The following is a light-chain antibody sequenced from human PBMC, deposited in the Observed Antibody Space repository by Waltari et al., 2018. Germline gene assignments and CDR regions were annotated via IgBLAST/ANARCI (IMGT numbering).Light chain of an antibody. V-gene: IGLV7-46*01. CDR2: DTT. J-gene: IGLJ2*01. CDR3: LLSFGITQI. CDR1: TGTVTNNHY. Sequence: QAVVTQEPSVTVSPGGTLTLTCGSSTGTVTNNHYPYWFQQKPGQAPRTLIYDTTNKYSGTPARFSGSLLGCQAALTLSGVQPEDEAEYYCLLSFGITQIFGGGTKLTVL.